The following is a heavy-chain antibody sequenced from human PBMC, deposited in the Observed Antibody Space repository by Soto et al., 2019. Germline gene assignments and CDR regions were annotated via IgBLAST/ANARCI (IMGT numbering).Heavy chain of an antibody. J-gene: IGHJ4*02. D-gene: IGHD2-15*01. V-gene: IGHV4-31*03. Sequence: SETLSLTCTVSGGSITTGGYYRSGIRQLPGKGLEWIGHRYYSESTYYNPSLKSRVSISLDTSKNQFSLKLSFVTAADTAMYYCARTKCSGGSCYSWSLDYWGQRTPVTVS. CDR2: RYYSEST. CDR3: ARTKCSGGSCYSWSLDY. CDR1: GGSITTGGYY.